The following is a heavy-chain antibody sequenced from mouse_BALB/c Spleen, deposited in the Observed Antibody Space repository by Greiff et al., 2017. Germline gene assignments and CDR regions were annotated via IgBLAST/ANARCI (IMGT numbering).Heavy chain of an antibody. J-gene: IGHJ2*01. Sequence: EVQGVESGGGLVKPGGSLKLSCAASGFTFSSYGMSWVRQTPDKRLELVATINSNGGSTYYPDSVKGRFTISRDNAKNTLYLQMSSLKSEDTAMYYCARVAGNYPFDYWGQGTTLTVSS. V-gene: IGHV5-6-3*01. CDR1: GFTFSSYG. D-gene: IGHD2-1*01. CDR3: ARVAGNYPFDY. CDR2: INSNGGST.